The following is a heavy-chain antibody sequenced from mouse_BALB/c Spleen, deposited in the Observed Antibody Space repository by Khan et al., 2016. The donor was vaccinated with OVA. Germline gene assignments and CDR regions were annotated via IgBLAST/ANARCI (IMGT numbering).Heavy chain of an antibody. J-gene: IGHJ1*01. CDR2: IWSGGTT. CDR1: GFSLTSYG. D-gene: IGHD2-13*01. Sequence: VELKQAGPGLVQPSQSLSITCTVSGFSLTSYGVHWVRQSPGKGLEWLGVIWSGGTTDYNAAFLSRLSISKDNSKRQAFFKMNRLQANDTARYGSARDGDYVHWYFDVWGAGTSVTVSS. CDR3: ARDGDYVHWYFDV. V-gene: IGHV2-2*02.